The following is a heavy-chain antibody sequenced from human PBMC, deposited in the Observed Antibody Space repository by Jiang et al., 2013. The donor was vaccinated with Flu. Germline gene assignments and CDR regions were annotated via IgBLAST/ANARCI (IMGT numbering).Heavy chain of an antibody. CDR3: ARGPSSSGWDPYWYFDL. CDR1: GYTFTSFD. D-gene: IGHD6-19*01. J-gene: IGHJ2*01. Sequence: GAEVKKPGASVKVSCKASGYTFTSFDINWVRQATGQGLEWMGWTNPNSGNTGYAQKFQGRVTMTRNTSINTAYMELSSLRSEDTAVYYCARGPSSSGWDPYWYFDLWGRGTLV. CDR2: TNPNSGNT. V-gene: IGHV1-8*01.